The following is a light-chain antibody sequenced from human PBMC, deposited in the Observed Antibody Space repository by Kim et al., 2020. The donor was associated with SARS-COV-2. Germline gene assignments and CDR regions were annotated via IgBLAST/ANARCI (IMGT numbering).Light chain of an antibody. V-gene: IGKV1-5*01. J-gene: IGKJ4*01. Sequence: DIQMTQSPSTLSASVGDRVTITCRASQSISSWLAWYQQKPGRAPKLLIYGASSLESGVPSRFSGSGSGTEFTLTISSLQPDDFATYYCQQYNSYSPLTFGGGTKVGIK. CDR2: GAS. CDR1: QSISSW. CDR3: QQYNSYSPLT.